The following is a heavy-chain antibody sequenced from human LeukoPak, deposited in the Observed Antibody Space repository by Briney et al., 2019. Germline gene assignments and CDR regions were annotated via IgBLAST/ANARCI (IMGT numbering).Heavy chain of an antibody. CDR1: GFTFDVYW. CDR2: IKHDGSEN. Sequence: GGSLRLSCAASGFTFDVYWMNWVRQAPGKGLERVANIKHDGSENYYVDSVKGRFSISRDNAKNSLYLQMNSLRADDTAVYYCARDFYFDYWGRGTLVTVSS. V-gene: IGHV3-7*01. J-gene: IGHJ4*02. CDR3: ARDFYFDY.